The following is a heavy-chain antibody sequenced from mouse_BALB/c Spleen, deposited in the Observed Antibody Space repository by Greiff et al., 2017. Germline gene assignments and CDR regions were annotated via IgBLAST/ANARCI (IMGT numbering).Heavy chain of an antibody. V-gene: IGHV5-6*02. CDR3: ARRDTTVPHFDY. CDR2: ISSGGSYT. J-gene: IGHJ2*01. Sequence: EVKLVESGGDLVKPGGSLKLSCAASGFTFSSYGMSWVRQTPDKRLEWVATISSGGSYTYYQDSVKGRFTISRDNAKNTLYLQMSSLKSEDTAMYYCARRDTTVPHFDYWGQGTTLTVSS. D-gene: IGHD1-1*01. CDR1: GFTFSSYG.